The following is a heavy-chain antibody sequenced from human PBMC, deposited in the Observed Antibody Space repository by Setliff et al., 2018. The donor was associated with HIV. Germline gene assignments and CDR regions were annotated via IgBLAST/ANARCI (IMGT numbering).Heavy chain of an antibody. CDR1: GGTFSSYA. V-gene: IGHV1-69*06. D-gene: IGHD1-26*01. Sequence: WASVKVSCKASGGTFSSYAISWVRQAPGQGLEWMGRIIPVFGTANYAQKFQGRVTIIADKSTSTAYMELSSLRSEDTAVYYCAREDGSYDGGRGAFEIWGQGTMVTVSS. CDR3: AREDGSYDGGRGAFEI. CDR2: IIPVFGTA. J-gene: IGHJ3*02.